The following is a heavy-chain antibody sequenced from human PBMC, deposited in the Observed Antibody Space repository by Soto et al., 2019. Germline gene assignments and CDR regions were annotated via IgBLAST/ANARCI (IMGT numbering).Heavy chain of an antibody. V-gene: IGHV3-23*01. J-gene: IGHJ3*02. CDR3: ARGPTIFGVGVDAFDI. CDR2: ISGSGDFT. Sequence: EVQMLESGGGLVQPGGSLRLSCAACGFTLSSYALSWVRQAPGKGLEWVSGISGSGDFTFDADSVRGRFTISRDNSMNTLYLQMNSLRVEDTAVYYCARGPTIFGVGVDAFDIWGQGTMATVSS. D-gene: IGHD3-3*01. CDR1: GFTLSSYA.